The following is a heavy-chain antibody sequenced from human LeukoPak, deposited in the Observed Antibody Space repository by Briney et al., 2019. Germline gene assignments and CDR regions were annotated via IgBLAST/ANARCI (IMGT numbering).Heavy chain of an antibody. J-gene: IGHJ3*02. Sequence: VEVSCKASGFTFTSSAMQWVRQARGQRLEWIGWIVVGSGNTNYAQKFQERVTITRDMSTSTAYMELSSLGSEDTAVYYCAAAGNYYDSSGLIRVDAFDIWGQGTMVTVSS. CDR3: AAAGNYYDSSGLIRVDAFDI. CDR2: IVVGSGNT. CDR1: GFTFTSSA. V-gene: IGHV1-58*02. D-gene: IGHD3-22*01.